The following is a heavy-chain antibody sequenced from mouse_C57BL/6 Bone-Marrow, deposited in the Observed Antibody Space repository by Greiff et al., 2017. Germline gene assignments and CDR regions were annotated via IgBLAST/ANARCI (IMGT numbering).Heavy chain of an antibody. J-gene: IGHJ3*01. CDR3: ARGGSRGFFFAY. CDR1: GYTFTSYG. CDR2: IYPRSGNT. Sequence: QVQLKQSGAELARPGASVKLSCKASGYTFTSYGISWVKQRTGQGLEWIGEIYPRSGNTYYNEKFKGKATLTADKSSSTAYMELRSLTSEDSAFXFCARGGSRGFFFAYWGQGILVTVSA. D-gene: IGHD3-1*01. V-gene: IGHV1-81*01.